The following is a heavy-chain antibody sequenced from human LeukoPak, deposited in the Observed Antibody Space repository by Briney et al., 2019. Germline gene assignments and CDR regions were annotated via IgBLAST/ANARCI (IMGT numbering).Heavy chain of an antibody. V-gene: IGHV4-59*01. Sequence: SETLSLTCTVSGGSISSYYWGWIRQPPGKGLEWIGYIYYSGTTNYNPSLKSRVTISVDTSKNQFSLKLSSVTAADTAVYYCARVQVVPAATQHFDYWGQGTLVTVSS. D-gene: IGHD2-2*01. CDR3: ARVQVVPAATQHFDY. CDR2: IYYSGTT. CDR1: GGSISSYY. J-gene: IGHJ4*02.